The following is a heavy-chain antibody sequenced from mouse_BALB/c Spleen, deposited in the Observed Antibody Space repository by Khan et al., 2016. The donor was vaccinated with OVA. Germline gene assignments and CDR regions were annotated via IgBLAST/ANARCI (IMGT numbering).Heavy chain of an antibody. CDR1: GYTFTDYS. CDR3: ASGLKYGNFEY. V-gene: IGHV9-2-1*01. CDR2: INTETGEP. J-gene: IGHJ2*01. D-gene: IGHD2-10*02. Sequence: QIQLVQSGPELKKPGETVKISCKASGYTFTDYSMHWVKQAPGKGLKWMGWINTETGEPTYADDFKGRFAFSLETSASTAYLQINNLKNEDTATYFCASGLKYGNFEYWGQGTTLTGAS.